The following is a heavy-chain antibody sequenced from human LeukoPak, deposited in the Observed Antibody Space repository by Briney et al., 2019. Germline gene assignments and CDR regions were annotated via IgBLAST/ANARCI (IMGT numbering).Heavy chain of an antibody. J-gene: IGHJ5*02. CDR3: ARLRGRGVLNWFDP. CDR2: IYHSGST. Sequence: NPSETLSLTCTVSGGSISSSSYYWGWIRQPPGKGLEWIGSIYHSGSTYYNPSLKSRVTISVDTSKNQFSLKLSSVTAADTAVYYCARLRGRGVLNWFDPWGQGTLVTVSS. V-gene: IGHV4-39*01. CDR1: GGSISSSSYY. D-gene: IGHD1-26*01.